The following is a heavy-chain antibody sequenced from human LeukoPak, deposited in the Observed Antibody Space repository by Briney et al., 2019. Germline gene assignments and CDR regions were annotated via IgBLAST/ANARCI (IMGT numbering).Heavy chain of an antibody. CDR1: GFPFSTND. CDR3: AKVKTHWYFDN. J-gene: IGHJ4*02. D-gene: IGHD1-1*01. V-gene: IGHV3-23*01. Sequence: PGGSLRLSCAASGFPFSTNDMSWVRQPPGKGLEWVSAISGSASSGTTYEDSVKGRFTISRDNSKGTLYLQMNSLRAEDTAVYYCAKVKTHWYFDNWGRGTLVTVSS. CDR2: ISGSASSGT.